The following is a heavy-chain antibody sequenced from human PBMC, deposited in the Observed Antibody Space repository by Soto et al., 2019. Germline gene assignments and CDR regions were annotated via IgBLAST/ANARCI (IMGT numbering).Heavy chain of an antibody. D-gene: IGHD3-22*01. J-gene: IGHJ4*02. Sequence: ASVKVSCKVSGYTLTELSMHWVRQAPGKGLEWMGGFDPEDGETIYAQKFQGRVTMTEDTSTDTAYMELSSLRSEDTAVYYCATPGYYYDSSGYYFFDYWGQGTLVTVSS. CDR2: FDPEDGET. CDR3: ATPGYYYDSSGYYFFDY. CDR1: GYTLTELS. V-gene: IGHV1-24*01.